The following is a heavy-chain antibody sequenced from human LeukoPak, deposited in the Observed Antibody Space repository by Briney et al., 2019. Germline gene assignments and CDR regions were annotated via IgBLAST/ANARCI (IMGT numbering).Heavy chain of an antibody. CDR1: GFTFSSYG. J-gene: IGHJ4*02. Sequence: GRSLRLSCAASGFTFSSYGMNWVRQAPGKGLEWVSYISRSGSTIYYADSVKGRFTISRDNAENSLYLQMSSLRAEDTAVYYCARVDTLRFFNYWGQGTLVTVSS. CDR3: ARVDTLRFFNY. D-gene: IGHD3-3*01. CDR2: ISRSGSTI. V-gene: IGHV3-48*04.